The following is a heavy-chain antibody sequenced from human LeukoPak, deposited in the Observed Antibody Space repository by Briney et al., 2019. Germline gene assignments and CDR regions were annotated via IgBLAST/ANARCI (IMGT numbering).Heavy chain of an antibody. J-gene: IGHJ4*02. CDR2: IKQDGSEK. Sequence: GGSLRLSCAASGFTFSSYWMSWVRQAPGKGLEWVANIKQDGSEKYYVDSVKGRFTISRDNAKNSLYLQTNSLRAEDTAVYYCARAEYDYVWGSYHNYFDYWGQGTLVTVSS. CDR3: ARAEYDYVWGSYHNYFDY. CDR1: GFTFSSYW. D-gene: IGHD3-16*02. V-gene: IGHV3-7*04.